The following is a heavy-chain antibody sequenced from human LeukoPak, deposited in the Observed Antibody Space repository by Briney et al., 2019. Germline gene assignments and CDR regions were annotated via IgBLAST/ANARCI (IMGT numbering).Heavy chain of an antibody. D-gene: IGHD1-26*01. CDR3: AKWELYSGFYYIDY. J-gene: IGHJ4*02. CDR2: IKPDGSLI. CDR1: GFTFSSYW. V-gene: IGHV3-7*01. Sequence: GGSLRLSCAASGFTFSSYWMTWVRQGPGKGLEWVANIKPDGSLIYYVDSVKGRFTISRDNAKNSLYLQMNSLRAEDTAVYYCAKWELYSGFYYIDYWGQGTLATVSS.